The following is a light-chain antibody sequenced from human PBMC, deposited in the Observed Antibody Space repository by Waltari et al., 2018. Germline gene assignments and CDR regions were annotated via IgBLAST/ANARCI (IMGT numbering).Light chain of an antibody. V-gene: IGLV4-69*01. Sequence: QLVLTQSPSASASLGASVKLTCTLSSGHSSSALAWHQQQPEKGPRYLMKLNSDGSHSKGDGIPDRFSGSSSGAERYLTISSLQSEDEADYYCQTWGTGIHVVFGGGTKLTVL. J-gene: IGLJ2*01. CDR1: SGHSSSA. CDR3: QTWGTGIHVV. CDR2: LNSDGSH.